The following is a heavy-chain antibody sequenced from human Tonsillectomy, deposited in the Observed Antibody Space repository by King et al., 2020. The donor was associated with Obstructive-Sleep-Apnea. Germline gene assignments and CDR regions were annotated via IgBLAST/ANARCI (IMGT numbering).Heavy chain of an antibody. V-gene: IGHV4-39*07. D-gene: IGHD2-15*01. J-gene: IGHJ4*02. Sequence: QLQESGPGLVKPSETLSLTCTVSGGSISSSSYYWGWIRQPPGKGLEGIGTIYYSGSTYYSPSLKSRVTISVDTSKNQLSLELGSVTAADTAVYYWAIHPVSLLKVDNWGQGTLVTVSS. CDR1: GGSISSSSYY. CDR2: IYYSGST. CDR3: AIHPVSLLKVDN.